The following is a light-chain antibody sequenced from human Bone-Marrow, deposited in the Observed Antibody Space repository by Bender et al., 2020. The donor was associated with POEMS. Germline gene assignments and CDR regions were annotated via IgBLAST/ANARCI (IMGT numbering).Light chain of an antibody. CDR1: SSDIGSYKL. V-gene: IGLV2-14*02. CDR3: SSYTTSSTWV. CDR2: EGS. Sequence: QSALTQPASVSGSPGQSITISCTGTSSDIGSYKLVSWYQHHPGKAPKLLIFEGSKGPSGVSHRFSGSKSGNTASLTISGLQAEDEAEYYCSSYTTSSTWVFGGGTKLTVL. J-gene: IGLJ3*02.